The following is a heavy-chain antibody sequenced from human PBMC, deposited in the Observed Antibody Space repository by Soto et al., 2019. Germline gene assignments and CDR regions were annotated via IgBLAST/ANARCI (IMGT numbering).Heavy chain of an antibody. D-gene: IGHD4-17*01. Sequence: SETLSLTCTVSGGSISSYYWSWIRQPPGKGLEWIGYIYYSGSTNYNPSLKSRVTISVDTSKNQFSLKLSSVTAADTAVYYCSRGRPRVFRLKYDGDPAPFDYWGQGTPVNVSS. CDR3: SRGRPRVFRLKYDGDPAPFDY. J-gene: IGHJ4*01. CDR2: IYYSGST. CDR1: GGSISSYY. V-gene: IGHV4-59*12.